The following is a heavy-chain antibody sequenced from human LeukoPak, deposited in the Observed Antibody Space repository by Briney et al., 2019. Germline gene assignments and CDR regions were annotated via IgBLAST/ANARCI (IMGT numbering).Heavy chain of an antibody. CDR3: AREPWGEKYFDY. Sequence: SETLSLTCTVSGGSISRYYWSWIRQPPGKGLEWLGYIYYSGSTNYNPSLKSRVTISVDTSKNQFSLKLSSVTAADTAVYYCAREPWGEKYFDYWGQGTLVTVSS. V-gene: IGHV4-59*01. CDR2: IYYSGST. J-gene: IGHJ4*02. CDR1: GGSISRYY. D-gene: IGHD3-16*01.